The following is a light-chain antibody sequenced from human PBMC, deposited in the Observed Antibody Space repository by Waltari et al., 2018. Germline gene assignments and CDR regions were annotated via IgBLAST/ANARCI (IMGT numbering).Light chain of an antibody. CDR1: ESVDDL. Sequence: EVLLTHSPGTLSLSPGDRATLSCRASESVDDLLAWYQQKPGQAPRLLIYDASTRATGIPDRFSGSGSGTDFTLTNSRLEAGDFALYYCQQYRMTPVTFGRGTKVEIK. V-gene: IGKV3-20*01. CDR3: QQYRMTPVT. CDR2: DAS. J-gene: IGKJ2*01.